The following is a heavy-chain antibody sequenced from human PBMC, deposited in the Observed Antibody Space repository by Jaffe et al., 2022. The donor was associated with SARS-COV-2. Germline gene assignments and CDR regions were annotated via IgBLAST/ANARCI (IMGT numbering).Heavy chain of an antibody. D-gene: IGHD3-10*01. CDR3: AREASQLPITGIDC. CDR1: GFTFSDYY. V-gene: IGHV3-11*01. J-gene: IGHJ4*02. CDR2: ISGSGTTI. Sequence: QVQLVESGGGLVKPGGSLRLSCAASGFTFSDYYMSWIRQAPGKGLEWVSYISGSGTTIYYADSVKGRFTISRDNAKNSLYLQMNSLRAEDTAIYYCAREASQLPITGIDCWGLGTLVTVSS.